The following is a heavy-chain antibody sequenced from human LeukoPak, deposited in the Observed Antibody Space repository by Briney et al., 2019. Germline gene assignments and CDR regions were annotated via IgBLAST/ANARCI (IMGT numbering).Heavy chain of an antibody. J-gene: IGHJ4*02. CDR3: AREVVRGGFH. Sequence: SETLSLTWAVYGGSFSGYYWSWIRQPPGKGLEWIGEINHSGSTNYNPSLKSRVTISVDTSKNQFSLKLSSVTAADTAVYYCAREVVRGGFHWGQGTLVTVSS. CDR1: GGSFSGYY. CDR2: INHSGST. D-gene: IGHD3-10*01. V-gene: IGHV4-34*01.